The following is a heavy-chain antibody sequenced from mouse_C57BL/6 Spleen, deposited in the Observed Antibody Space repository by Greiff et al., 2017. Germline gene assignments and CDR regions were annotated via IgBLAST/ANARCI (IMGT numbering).Heavy chain of an antibody. CDR2: IDPSDSYT. CDR1: GYTFTSYW. Sequence: VQLQQPGAELVKPGASVKLSCKASGYTFTSYWMQWVKQRPGQGLEWIGEIDPSDSYTNYNQKFKGKATLTVDTSSSTAYMQLSSLTSEDSAVYYCATYDYRDFDYWGQGTTLTVSS. D-gene: IGHD2-4*01. CDR3: ATYDYRDFDY. J-gene: IGHJ2*01. V-gene: IGHV1-50*01.